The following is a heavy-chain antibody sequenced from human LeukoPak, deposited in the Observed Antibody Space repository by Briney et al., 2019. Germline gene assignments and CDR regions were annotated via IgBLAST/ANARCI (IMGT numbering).Heavy chain of an antibody. J-gene: IGHJ5*02. CDR2: ISGSGGST. CDR1: GFTFSNYA. CDR3: AKDPLRYYDSPGENWFDP. D-gene: IGHD3-22*01. V-gene: IGHV3-23*01. Sequence: GGSLRLSCAASGFTFSNYAMSWVRQTPGKGLEWVSSISGSGGSTYYADSVKGRFTIARDNSKNTLYLQMNSLRAEDTALYYCAKDPLRYYDSPGENWFDPWGQGTLVTVSS.